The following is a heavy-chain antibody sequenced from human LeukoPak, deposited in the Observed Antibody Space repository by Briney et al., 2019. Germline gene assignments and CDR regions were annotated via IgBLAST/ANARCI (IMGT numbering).Heavy chain of an antibody. CDR3: ARHRVDSSSPRGMDV. CDR2: ISPGNSDT. CDR1: GYHFITYW. Sequence: GESLKISFKGSGYHFITYWIGWVRQMPGKGLEWMGIISPGNSDTKYSPSFQGQVTFSADKSISTAYLQWSSLKASDTAIYYCARHRVDSSSPRGMDVWGQGTTVTVSS. D-gene: IGHD6-13*01. J-gene: IGHJ6*02. V-gene: IGHV5-51*01.